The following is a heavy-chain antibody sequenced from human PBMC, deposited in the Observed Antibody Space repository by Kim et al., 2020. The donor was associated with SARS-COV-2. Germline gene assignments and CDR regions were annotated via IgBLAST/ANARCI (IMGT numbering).Heavy chain of an antibody. V-gene: IGHV5-51*01. CDR1: GYSFTSYW. CDR2: IYPGDSDT. J-gene: IGHJ4*02. CDR3: ARHRGYFYDSSGLGVGDY. D-gene: IGHD3-22*01. Sequence: GESLKISCKGSGYSFTSYWIGWVRQMPGKGLEWMGIIYPGDSDTRYSPSFQGQVTISADKSISTAYLQWSSLKASDTAMYYCARHRGYFYDSSGLGVGDYWGQGTLVTVSS.